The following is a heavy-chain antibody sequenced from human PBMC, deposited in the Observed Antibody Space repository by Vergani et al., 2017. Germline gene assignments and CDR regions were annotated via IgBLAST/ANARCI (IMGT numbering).Heavy chain of an antibody. D-gene: IGHD3-22*01. CDR3: ASEDICLRVEDDNYMDI. CDR1: GDRVSNKSAG. V-gene: IGHV6-1*01. J-gene: IGHJ6*03. Sequence: QVQLHQSGPGLVKPSQTLSLTCAISGDRVSNKSAGWNWIRQSPSRGLEWLGRTYFMSKWYNDYAASVKSRMTINSYTSKNLFSLQLQSVTPENTAVYYCASEDICLRVEDDNYMDIWGKGTTVTVSS. CDR2: TYFMSKWYN.